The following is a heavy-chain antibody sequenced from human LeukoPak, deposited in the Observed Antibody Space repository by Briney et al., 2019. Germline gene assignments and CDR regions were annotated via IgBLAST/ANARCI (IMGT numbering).Heavy chain of an antibody. Sequence: ESGPGLVKPSETLSLTCTVSGACISTFYWSWIRQPPEKGLEWIVYPYCSGTTHYPPPLKRRVTISSDTSKTQLSLRLRSVTAADTAVYYCARAGGGWSFAYLGQGTLVTVSS. CDR3: ARAGGGWSFAY. D-gene: IGHD6-19*01. CDR2: PYCSGTT. J-gene: IGHJ4*02. CDR1: GACISTFY. V-gene: IGHV4-59*01.